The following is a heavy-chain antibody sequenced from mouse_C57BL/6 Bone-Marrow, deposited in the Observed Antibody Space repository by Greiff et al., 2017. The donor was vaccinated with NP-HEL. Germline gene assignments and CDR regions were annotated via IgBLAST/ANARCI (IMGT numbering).Heavy chain of an antibody. CDR2: ISSGGSYT. CDR1: GFTFSSYG. CDR3: ARPHYYGSSPYAMDY. J-gene: IGHJ4*01. Sequence: EVKLVESGGDLVKPGGSLKLSCAASGFTFSSYGMSWVRQTPDKRLEWVATISSGGSYTYYPDSVKGRFTISRDNAKNTLYLQMSSLKSEDTAMYYCARPHYYGSSPYAMDYWGQGTSVTVSS. D-gene: IGHD1-1*01. V-gene: IGHV5-6*01.